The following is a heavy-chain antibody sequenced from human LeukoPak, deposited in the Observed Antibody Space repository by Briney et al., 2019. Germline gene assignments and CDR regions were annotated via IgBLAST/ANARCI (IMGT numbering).Heavy chain of an antibody. J-gene: IGHJ4*02. CDR2: ISWNSGSI. D-gene: IGHD6-19*01. CDR1: GFIFNNYA. Sequence: GGSLRLSCAGSGFIFNNYAMHWVRQPPGKGLEWVSGISWNSGSIDYADSVKGRFTISRDNAENSLYLQMNSLRVEDTAFYYCAKDNRRHYTSGPNPDSLHWGQGALVTVSS. CDR3: AKDNRRHYTSGPNPDSLH. V-gene: IGHV3-9*01.